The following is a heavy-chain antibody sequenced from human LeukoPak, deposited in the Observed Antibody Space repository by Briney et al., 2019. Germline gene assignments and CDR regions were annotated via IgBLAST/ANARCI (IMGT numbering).Heavy chain of an antibody. CDR3: AKDQGIAVTGVSDY. D-gene: IGHD6-19*01. J-gene: IGHJ4*02. CDR1: GFFLSSQG. V-gene: IGHV3-23*01. CDR2: ISGSGDTT. Sequence: PGGSLRLSCAVSGFFLSSQGMNWVRQAPGKGLEWASFISGSGDTTYFADSVKGQFTISRDNSKNTLYLQLNSLRDEDTAVYYCAKDQGIAVTGVSDYWGQGTLVTVSS.